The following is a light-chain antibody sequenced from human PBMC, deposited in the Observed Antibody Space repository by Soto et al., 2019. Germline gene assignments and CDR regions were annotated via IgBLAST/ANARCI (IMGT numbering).Light chain of an antibody. Sequence: SVLTQSPGTLSLSPGEGATLSCRTSQSISSTYLAWYQQRRGQAPRLLIYAASSRATGLPDRFSGSGSGTDFTLTISRLEPEDFAVYYCQQYFGSLYTVGQGTKLEIK. V-gene: IGKV3-20*01. CDR2: AAS. CDR1: QSISSTY. J-gene: IGKJ2*01. CDR3: QQYFGSLYT.